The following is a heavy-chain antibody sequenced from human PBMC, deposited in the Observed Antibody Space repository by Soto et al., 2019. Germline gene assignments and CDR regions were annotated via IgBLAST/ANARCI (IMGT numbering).Heavy chain of an antibody. J-gene: IGHJ6*02. Sequence: TLSLTCAVYGGSFSGYYWSWIRQPPGKGLEWIGEINHSGSTNYNPSLKSRVTISVDTSKNQFSLKLSSVTAADTAVYYCAREGYYGSGSHIYYYYYYGMDVWGQGTTVTAP. CDR1: GGSFSGYY. D-gene: IGHD3-10*01. V-gene: IGHV4-34*01. CDR3: AREGYYGSGSHIYYYYYYGMDV. CDR2: INHSGST.